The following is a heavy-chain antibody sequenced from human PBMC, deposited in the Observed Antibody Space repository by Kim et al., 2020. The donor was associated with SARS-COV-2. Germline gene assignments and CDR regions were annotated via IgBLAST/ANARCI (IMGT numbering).Heavy chain of an antibody. CDR2: IDPSDSYT. V-gene: IGHV5-10-1*01. Sequence: GESLKISCKGSGYSFTSYWISWVRQMPGKGLEWMGRIDPSDSYTNYSPSFQGHVTISADKSISTAYLQWSSLKASDTAMYYCARRSGYDYVWGSLRSTGVDNAYDIWDQGTMVHVSS. CDR3: ARRSGYDYVWGSLRSTGVDNAYDI. D-gene: IGHD3-16*01. J-gene: IGHJ3*02. CDR1: GYSFTSYW.